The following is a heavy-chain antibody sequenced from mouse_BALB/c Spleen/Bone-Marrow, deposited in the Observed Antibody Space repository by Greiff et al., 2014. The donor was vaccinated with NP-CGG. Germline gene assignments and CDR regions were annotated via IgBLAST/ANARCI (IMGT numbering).Heavy chain of an antibody. D-gene: IGHD1-1*01. J-gene: IGHJ3*01. CDR1: GFNIKNTY. CDR2: IDPANVNT. Sequence: EVQLQQSGAELVKPGASVKLSCTASGFNIKNTYIHWEKQRPEQGLEWIGRIDPANVNTKYDPKFQGKATITADTSSNTAYLQLSSLTSEDTAVYYCATYYYGSSLFAYWGQGTLVTVSA. CDR3: ATYYYGSSLFAY. V-gene: IGHV14-3*02.